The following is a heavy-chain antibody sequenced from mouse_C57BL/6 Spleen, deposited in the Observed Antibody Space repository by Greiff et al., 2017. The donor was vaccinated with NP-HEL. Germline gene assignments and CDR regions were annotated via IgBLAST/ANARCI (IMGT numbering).Heavy chain of an antibody. V-gene: IGHV1-75*01. CDR2: IFPGSGST. CDR3: ARSSHYYGSSYGAMDY. Sequence: QVQLKESGPELVKPGASVKISCKASGYTFTDYYINWVKQRPGQGLEWIGWIFPGSGSTYYNEKFKGKATLTVDKSSSTAYMLLSSLTSEDSAVYFCARSSHYYGSSYGAMDYWGQGTSVTVSS. CDR1: GYTFTDYY. D-gene: IGHD1-1*01. J-gene: IGHJ4*01.